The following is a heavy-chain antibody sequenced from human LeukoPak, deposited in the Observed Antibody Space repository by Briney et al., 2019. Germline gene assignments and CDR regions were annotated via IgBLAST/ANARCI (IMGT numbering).Heavy chain of an antibody. V-gene: IGHV1-69*02. D-gene: IGHD2/OR15-2a*01. CDR3: ATTFRSESAFDI. CDR1: GGTFSSYT. J-gene: IGHJ3*02. Sequence: GSSVKVSCKASGGTFSSYTISWVRQAPGQGLEWMGRIIPTLGIANYAQKFQGRVTITADKSTSTAYMELSSLRSEDTAVYYCATTFRSESAFDIWGQGTMVTVSS. CDR2: IIPTLGIA.